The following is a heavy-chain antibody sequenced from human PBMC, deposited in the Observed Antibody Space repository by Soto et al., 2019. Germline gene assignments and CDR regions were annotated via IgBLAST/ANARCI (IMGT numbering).Heavy chain of an antibody. CDR2: ISAYNGNT. Sequence: QVQLVQSGAEVKKPGASVKVSCKASGYTFTSYGISWVRQAPGQGLEWMGWISAYNGNTNYAQKLHGRVTMTTDTSTSTAYMELRSLRSDDTAVYYCARAGIVVVVAAMTYYYYYGMDVWGQGTTVTVSS. D-gene: IGHD2-15*01. V-gene: IGHV1-18*01. J-gene: IGHJ6*02. CDR1: GYTFTSYG. CDR3: ARAGIVVVVAAMTYYYYYGMDV.